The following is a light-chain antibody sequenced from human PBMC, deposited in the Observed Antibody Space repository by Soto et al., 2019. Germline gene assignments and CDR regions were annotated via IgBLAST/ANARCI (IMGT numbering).Light chain of an antibody. V-gene: IGKV3-15*01. Sequence: IVLTQSPATLSVSPGERATLSCRASQSVSSNLAWHQQRPGQAPRLLIYGASTRATGIPARFSGSGSGTEFTLTISSLQSEDFAVYYCQQRSNWPITFGQGTRLEI. CDR3: QQRSNWPIT. CDR2: GAS. J-gene: IGKJ5*01. CDR1: QSVSSN.